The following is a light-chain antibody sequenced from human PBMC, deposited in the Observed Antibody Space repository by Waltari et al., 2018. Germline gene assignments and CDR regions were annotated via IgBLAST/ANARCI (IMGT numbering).Light chain of an antibody. Sequence: RATLSCRASQSVSSSYLAWYQQKPGQAPRLIIHTVNRRASGIPDRFSGSGSGTDFTLTISRLEPEDFAVYYFQEYGTSRTFGQGTKVEI. CDR1: QSVSSSY. CDR3: QEYGTSRT. V-gene: IGKV3-20*01. CDR2: TVN. J-gene: IGKJ1*01.